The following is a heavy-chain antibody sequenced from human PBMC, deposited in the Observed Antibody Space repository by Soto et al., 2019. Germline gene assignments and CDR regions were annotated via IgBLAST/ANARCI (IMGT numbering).Heavy chain of an antibody. CDR2: TIPISDSP. D-gene: IGHD5-12*01. J-gene: IGHJ5*01. CDR3: ARGHSGFDVRLDS. Sequence: QVQLVQSGAEVKKPGSSVRVSCEASGGTLSEDALSWVRLAPGAGLEWMGGTIPISDSPKYAQKFQGRVIISADKSMGTSYMELRSLRYEDTAIYFCARGHSGFDVRLDSWGQGTPITVSA. CDR1: GGTLSEDA. V-gene: IGHV1-69*06.